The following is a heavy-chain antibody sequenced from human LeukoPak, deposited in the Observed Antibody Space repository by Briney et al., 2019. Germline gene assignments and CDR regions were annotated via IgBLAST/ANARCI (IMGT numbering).Heavy chain of an antibody. CDR1: GFTFSSYA. V-gene: IGHV3-23*01. CDR3: ASPCALGHGY. Sequence: PGGSLRLSCAASGFTFSSYAMSGVRQAPGKGREWVSSISSSGDTTNYAASVKGRFTISRDTSKTTLYLKMNSLRAEATAVYYCASPCALGHGYWGQGTLVTVSS. CDR2: ISSSGDTT. J-gene: IGHJ4*02. D-gene: IGHD3/OR15-3a*01.